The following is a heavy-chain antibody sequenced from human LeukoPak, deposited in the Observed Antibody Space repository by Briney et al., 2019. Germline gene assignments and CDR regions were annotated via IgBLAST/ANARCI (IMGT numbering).Heavy chain of an antibody. V-gene: IGHV3-7*02. CDR1: GFTFSNYW. CDR2: IKQDGSEK. Sequence: PGGSLRLSCAASGFTFSNYWMTWVRQAPGIGLEWVANIKQDGSEKYYVDSVRGRFTISRDNAKNTLFLQMNSLRAEDTAVYYCYGANAEHWGQGTLVTVSS. CDR3: YGANAEH. D-gene: IGHD4-23*01. J-gene: IGHJ1*01.